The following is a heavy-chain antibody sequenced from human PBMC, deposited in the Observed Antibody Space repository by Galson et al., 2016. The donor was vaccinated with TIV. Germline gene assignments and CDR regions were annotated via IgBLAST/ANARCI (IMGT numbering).Heavy chain of an antibody. J-gene: IGHJ4*02. CDR3: ARSGDYGDY. CDR1: GYTFTSYD. Sequence: SVKVSCKASGYTFTSYDINWVRQATGQGLEWMGWMNPNSGNTGYAQKFRGRVSMTRNTSVRTAYMELSCLRSEDTAVYYCARSGDYGDYWGQGTLVTVSS. V-gene: IGHV1-8*02. D-gene: IGHD4-17*01. CDR2: MNPNSGNT.